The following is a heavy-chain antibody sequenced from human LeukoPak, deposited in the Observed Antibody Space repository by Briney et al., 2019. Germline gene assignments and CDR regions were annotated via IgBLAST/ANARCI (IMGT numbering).Heavy chain of an antibody. CDR1: GFTFSSYS. D-gene: IGHD2-2*01. Sequence: GGSLRLSCAASGFTFSSYSLNWVRQAPGKGLEWVSSISSSSSYIYYADSVKGRFTISRDNAKNSLYLQMNSLRAEDTAVYYCARGRWEGYCSSTSCYGFDYWDQGTLVTVSS. J-gene: IGHJ4*02. CDR3: ARGRWEGYCSSTSCYGFDY. CDR2: ISSSSSYI. V-gene: IGHV3-21*01.